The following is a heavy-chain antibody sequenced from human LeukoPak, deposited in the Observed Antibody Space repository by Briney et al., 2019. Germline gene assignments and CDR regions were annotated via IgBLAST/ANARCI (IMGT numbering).Heavy chain of an antibody. CDR3: ARAGWIITSGIDY. CDR2: IYHTGST. Sequence: PSETLTLTCGVSGYSISGGYYWAWIRQPPGKGLEWIGTIYHTGSTYYTPSLGSRVTISVDTSKNEFSLNLNSVTAADTAVYYCARAGWIITSGIDYWGQGALAAVSS. D-gene: IGHD3-10*01. V-gene: IGHV4-38-2*01. J-gene: IGHJ4*02. CDR1: GYSISGGYY.